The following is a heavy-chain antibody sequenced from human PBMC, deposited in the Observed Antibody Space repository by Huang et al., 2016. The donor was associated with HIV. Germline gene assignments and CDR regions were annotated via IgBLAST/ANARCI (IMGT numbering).Heavy chain of an antibody. CDR2: IDYSGSP. D-gene: IGHD3-10*01. CDR3: ARHERWAMVRGVPQWGFDY. J-gene: IGHJ4*02. Sequence: QLQLQESGPGLVKPSETLSLTCTVSGGSISSSSYYWGWIRQPPGKGLEWIGTIDYSGSPYYNPARKGRVTISVDTSKNQFSLKLSSVTAADTAVYYCARHERWAMVRGVPQWGFDYWGQGTLVTVSS. CDR1: GGSISSSSYY. V-gene: IGHV4-39*01.